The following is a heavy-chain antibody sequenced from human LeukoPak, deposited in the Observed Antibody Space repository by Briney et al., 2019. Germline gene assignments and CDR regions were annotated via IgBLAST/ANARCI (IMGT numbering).Heavy chain of an antibody. V-gene: IGHV4-39*07. CDR3: ARGSMTTVAPGAFDI. D-gene: IGHD4-23*01. Sequence: SETLSLTCTVSGGSISSSSYYWGWIRQPPGKGLEWIGEIYHSGSTNYNPSLKSRVTISVDKSKNQFSLKLSSVTAADTAVYYCARGSMTTVAPGAFDIWGQGTMVTVSS. J-gene: IGHJ3*02. CDR2: IYHSGST. CDR1: GGSISSSSYY.